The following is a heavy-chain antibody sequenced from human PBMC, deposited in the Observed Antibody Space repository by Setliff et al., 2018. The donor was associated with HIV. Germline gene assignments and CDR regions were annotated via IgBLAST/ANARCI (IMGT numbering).Heavy chain of an antibody. V-gene: IGHV1-2*06. CDR1: GYTFTDYY. CDR2: INPNNGGT. D-gene: IGHD3-22*01. Sequence: ASVKVSCKASGYTFTDYYIHWVRQAPGQGLEWMGRINPNNGGTNYAQKFQGRVTMTRDTSISTAYMELSRLRSDDTAVYYCARDGYYDSSGYSAFDIWGQGAMVTVSS. CDR3: ARDGYYDSSGYSAFDI. J-gene: IGHJ3*02.